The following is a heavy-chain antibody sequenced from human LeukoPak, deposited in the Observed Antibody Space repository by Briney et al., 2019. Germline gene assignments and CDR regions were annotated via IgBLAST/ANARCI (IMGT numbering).Heavy chain of an antibody. D-gene: IGHD3-3*01. CDR2: ISGSGGST. V-gene: IGHV3-23*01. CDR1: GFTFSSYW. Sequence: PGGSLRLSFAASGFTFSSYWMSWVRQAPGKGLEWVSIISGSGGSTYYADSVKGRFTISRDNSKNTLYLQMNSLRAEDTAVYYCAKAPRFLEWLLMDVWGKGTTVTVSS. CDR3: AKAPRFLEWLLMDV. J-gene: IGHJ6*04.